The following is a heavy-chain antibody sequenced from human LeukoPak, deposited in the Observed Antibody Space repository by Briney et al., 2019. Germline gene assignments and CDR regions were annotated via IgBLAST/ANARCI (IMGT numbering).Heavy chain of an antibody. CDR2: INQDGSER. J-gene: IGHJ4*02. Sequence: SGGSLRLSCVASGFKFNNYGMSWVRQAPGKGLEWVANINQDGSERNYVDSVKGRFTISRDNAKNSLYLQMNSLRVEDTAVYYCGQDYWGQGTLVAVSP. CDR3: GQDY. CDR1: GFKFNNYG. V-gene: IGHV3-7*01.